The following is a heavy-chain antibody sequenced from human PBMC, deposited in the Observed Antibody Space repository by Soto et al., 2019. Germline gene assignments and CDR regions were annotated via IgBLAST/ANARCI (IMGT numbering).Heavy chain of an antibody. D-gene: IGHD3-3*01. CDR2: ISSSGRNI. J-gene: IGHJ6*02. V-gene: IGHV3-48*03. CDR3: GRAVFSVVIIRISYGMDV. CDR1: GFTLSSYD. Sequence: GGSLRLSCAASGFTLSSYDMNWVRQAPGKGLEWVSYISSSGRNIYYADSVMGRFTIARDNAKNPLYLQMNSLRAEDTAVYYFGRAVFSVVIIRISYGMDVWGQGTTVTVSS.